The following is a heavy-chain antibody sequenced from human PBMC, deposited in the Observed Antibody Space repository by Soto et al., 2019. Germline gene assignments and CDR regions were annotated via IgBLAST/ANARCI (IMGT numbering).Heavy chain of an antibody. CDR1: GFTVSNNY. J-gene: IGHJ4*02. D-gene: IGHD3-10*01. V-gene: IGHV3-53*01. CDR2: IYSGGYT. CDR3: AGHPGGGGY. Sequence: EVQLVESGGGLIQPGGSLRLSCAVSGFTVSNNYMSWVRQAPGKGLEGVSVIYSGGYTAYGDSVKGRFTISRDNSKNTLFPKKKSLGPDGPALFYWAGHPGGGGYWGQGTLVTVSS.